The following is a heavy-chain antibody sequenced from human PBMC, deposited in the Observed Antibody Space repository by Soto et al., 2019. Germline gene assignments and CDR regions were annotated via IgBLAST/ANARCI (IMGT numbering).Heavy chain of an antibody. J-gene: IGHJ4*02. V-gene: IGHV3-13*01. CDR1: GFTFSSYD. D-gene: IGHD4-17*01. CDR2: IGTAGDT. Sequence: GGSLRLSCAASGFTFSSYDMHWVRQATGKGLEWVSAIGTAGDTYYPGSVKGRFTISRENAKNSLYLQMNSLRAGDTAVYYCARGLYGDYGEVYWGQGTLVTVSS. CDR3: ARGLYGDYGEVY.